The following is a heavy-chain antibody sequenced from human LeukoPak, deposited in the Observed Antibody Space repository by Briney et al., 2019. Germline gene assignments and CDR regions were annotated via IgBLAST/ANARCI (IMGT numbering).Heavy chain of an antibody. J-gene: IGHJ6*03. D-gene: IGHD3-10*01. CDR2: MNPNSGGT. V-gene: IGHV1-2*02. CDR1: GYTFTSYD. CDR3: ATAFMVRGAPGYYMDV. Sequence: ASVKVSCKASGYTFTSYDINWVRQATGQGLEWMGWMNPNSGGTNYAQKFQGRVTMTRDTSISTAYMELSRLRSDDTAVYYCATAFMVRGAPGYYMDVWGKGTTVTISS.